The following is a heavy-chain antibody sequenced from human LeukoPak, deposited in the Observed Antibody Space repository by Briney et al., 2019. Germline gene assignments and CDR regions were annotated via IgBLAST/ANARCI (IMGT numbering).Heavy chain of an antibody. CDR1: GFTFSSYG. CDR2: ISYDGSNK. D-gene: IGHD3-22*01. V-gene: IGHV3-30*03. Sequence: GGSLRLSCAASGFTFSSYGMHWVRQAPGKGLEWVAVISYDGSNKYYADSVKGRFTISRDNSKNTLYLQMNSLRAEDTAVYYCARDLGDYYDSSGYYYESDYWGQGTLVTVSS. J-gene: IGHJ4*02. CDR3: ARDLGDYYDSSGYYYESDY.